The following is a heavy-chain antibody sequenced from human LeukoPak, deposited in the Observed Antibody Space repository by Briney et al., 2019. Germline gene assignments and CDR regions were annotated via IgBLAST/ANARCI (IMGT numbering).Heavy chain of an antibody. CDR3: ARDLMAVDTAISI. J-gene: IGHJ3*02. CDR1: GFTFDSYS. CDR2: ISSSSSHI. V-gene: IGHV3-21*01. D-gene: IGHD5-18*01. Sequence: GGSLRLSCAASGFTFDSYSMNWVRQAPGKGLEWASSISSSSSHIYYADSVKGRFTVSRDNAKNSLFLQMNSLRAEDTAVYYCARDLMAVDTAISIWGQGTMVTVSS.